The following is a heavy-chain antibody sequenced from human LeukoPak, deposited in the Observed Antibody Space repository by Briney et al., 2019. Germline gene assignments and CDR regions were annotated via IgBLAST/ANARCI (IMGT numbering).Heavy chain of an antibody. CDR1: GGTFSSYA. CDR3: ARGTRYSSGGD. Sequence: SVKVSCKASGGTFSSYAISWVRQAPGQGLEWMGRIIPILGIANYAQKFQGRVTITADKSTSTAYMELSSLRSEDTAVYYCARGTRYSSGGDWGQGTLVTVSS. CDR2: IIPILGIA. D-gene: IGHD6-19*01. J-gene: IGHJ4*02. V-gene: IGHV1-69*04.